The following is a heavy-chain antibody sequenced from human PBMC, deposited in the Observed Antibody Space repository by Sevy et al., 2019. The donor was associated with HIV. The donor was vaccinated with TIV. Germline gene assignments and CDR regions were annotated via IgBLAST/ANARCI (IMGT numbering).Heavy chain of an antibody. D-gene: IGHD2-2*01. Sequence: SETLSLTCTVSGGSISSYYWSWIRQPPGKGLEWIGYIYYSGSTNYNPTLKIRVTISVDTSKNQFSLKLSSVTAADTAVYYCARGGYCSSTSCSRLYSAPGGMDVWGQGTTVTVSS. CDR3: ARGGYCSSTSCSRLYSAPGGMDV. V-gene: IGHV4-59*01. CDR1: GGSISSYY. CDR2: IYYSGST. J-gene: IGHJ6*02.